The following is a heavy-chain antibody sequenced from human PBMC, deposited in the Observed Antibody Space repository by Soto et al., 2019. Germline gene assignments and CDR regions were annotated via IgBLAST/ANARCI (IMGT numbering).Heavy chain of an antibody. J-gene: IGHJ6*02. Sequence: ASVKVSCKASGYTFTSYGISWVRQAPGRGLEWMGWISAYNGNTNYAQKLQGRVTMTSDTSTSTAYMELRSLRSDDTAVYYCARDTYYYDSSGYPAKSYGMDVCGQGTTVTVSS. CDR2: ISAYNGNT. CDR1: GYTFTSYG. CDR3: ARDTYYYDSSGYPAKSYGMDV. D-gene: IGHD3-22*01. V-gene: IGHV1-18*01.